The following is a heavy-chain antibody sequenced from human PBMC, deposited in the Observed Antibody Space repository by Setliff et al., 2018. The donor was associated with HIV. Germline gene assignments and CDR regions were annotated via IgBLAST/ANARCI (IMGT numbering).Heavy chain of an antibody. Sequence: PGGSLRLSCAASGFTFTNAWMSWVRQAPGKGLEWVGRIKSKTDGETEDYAAPVKGRFTISRDDSRSTLYLQMNSLITEDTALYYCTTAVAQNWYGSGNENYWGQGTLVTVS. CDR2: IKSKTDGETE. CDR1: GFTFTNAW. D-gene: IGHD3-10*01. V-gene: IGHV3-15*01. CDR3: TTAVAQNWYGSGNENY. J-gene: IGHJ4*02.